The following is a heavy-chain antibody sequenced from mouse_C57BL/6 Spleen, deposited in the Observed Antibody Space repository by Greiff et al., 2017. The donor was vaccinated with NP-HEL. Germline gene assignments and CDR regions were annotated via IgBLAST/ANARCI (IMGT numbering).Heavy chain of an antibody. D-gene: IGHD1-1*01. J-gene: IGHJ2*01. Sequence: QVQLKESGPELVKPGASVKLSCKASGYTFTSYDINWVKQRPGQGLEWIGWIYPRDGSTKYNEKFKGKATLTVDTSSSTAYMELHSLTSEDSAVYFCAELRGYYFDYWGQGTTLTVSS. CDR1: GYTFTSYD. V-gene: IGHV1-85*01. CDR3: AELRGYYFDY. CDR2: IYPRDGST.